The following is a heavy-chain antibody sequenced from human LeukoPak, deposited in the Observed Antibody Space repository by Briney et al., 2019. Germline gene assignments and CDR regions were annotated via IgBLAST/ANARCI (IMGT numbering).Heavy chain of an antibody. CDR3: ARGSTMVRGVHAFDI. J-gene: IGHJ3*02. D-gene: IGHD3-10*01. V-gene: IGHV4-4*07. CDR2: IYTSGST. CDR1: GGSISSYY. Sequence: TTSETLSLTCTVSGGSISSYYWSWIRQPAGKGLEWIGRIYTSGSTYYNPSLKSRVTISVDTSKNQFSLKLSSVTAADTAVYYCARGSTMVRGVHAFDIWGQGTMVTVSS.